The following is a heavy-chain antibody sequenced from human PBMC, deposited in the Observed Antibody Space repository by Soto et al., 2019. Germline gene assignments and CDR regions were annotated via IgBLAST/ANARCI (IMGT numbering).Heavy chain of an antibody. D-gene: IGHD3-16*01. CDR2: IYYSGST. CDR3: ARAGGYYFDY. V-gene: IGHV4-39*01. J-gene: IGHJ4*02. Sequence: SETLSLTCTVSGGSISSSSYYWGWIRQPPGKGLEWIGSIYYSGSTYYNPSLKSRVTISVDTSKNQFFLRLSSVTAADTAVYYCARAGGYYFDYWGQGTLVTVSS. CDR1: GGSISSSSYY.